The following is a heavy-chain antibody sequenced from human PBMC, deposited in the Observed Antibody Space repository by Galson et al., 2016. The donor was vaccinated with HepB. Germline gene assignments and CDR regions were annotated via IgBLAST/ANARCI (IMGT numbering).Heavy chain of an antibody. CDR3: EKNRYDHGPLDY. J-gene: IGHJ4*02. CDR1: GFTFNSYG. D-gene: IGHD1-1*01. Sequence: SLRLSCAASGFTFNSYGMSWVRQAPGKGLEWVSSISGSGVYTNYADSVKGRFTISRDNSKTTAHLQMDSLRAEDTAVYYCEKNRYDHGPLDYWGQGTLVTVSS. CDR2: ISGSGVYT. V-gene: IGHV3-23*01.